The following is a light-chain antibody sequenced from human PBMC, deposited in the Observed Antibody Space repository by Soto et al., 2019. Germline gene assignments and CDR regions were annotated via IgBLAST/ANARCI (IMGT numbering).Light chain of an antibody. CDR3: QQYNSHRRT. CDR2: KAS. CDR1: QSISSW. J-gene: IGKJ1*01. V-gene: IGKV1-5*03. Sequence: DIQMTQSPSTLSASVGDRVTITCRASQSISSWLAWYQQKPGKAPKLLIYKASSLESGVPSRFRGSGSGTEFTLTISSLQPDDFATYYCQQYNSHRRTFGQGTKVEI.